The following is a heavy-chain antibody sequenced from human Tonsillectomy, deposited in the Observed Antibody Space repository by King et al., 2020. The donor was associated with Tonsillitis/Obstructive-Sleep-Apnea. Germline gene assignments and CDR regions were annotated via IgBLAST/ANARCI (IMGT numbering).Heavy chain of an antibody. CDR3: ARDHIQDY. Sequence: VQLVESGGGFVQPGGSLRLSCAASGFSFRKYWMNWVRRAPGKGLEWVANIKYDGSEKVYVDSVKGRFTISRENAKNSLYLQMNSLRAEDTALYFCARDHIQDYWGQGTLVTVSS. J-gene: IGHJ4*02. D-gene: IGHD5-18*01. CDR1: GFSFRKYW. CDR2: IKYDGSEK. V-gene: IGHV3-7*05.